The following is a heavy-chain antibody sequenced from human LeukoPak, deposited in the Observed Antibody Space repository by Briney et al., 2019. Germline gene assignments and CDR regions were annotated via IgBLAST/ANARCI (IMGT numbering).Heavy chain of an antibody. CDR2: IYSGGST. J-gene: IGHJ5*02. D-gene: IGHD3-22*01. V-gene: IGHV3-53*01. CDR1: GFTVSSNY. CDR3: ARDRPLRYFDSSGYYWT. Sequence: GGSLRLSYAASGFTVSSNYMSWVRQAPGKGLEWVSVIYSGGSTYYADSVKGRFTISRDNSKNTLYLQMNSLRAEDTAVYYCARDRPLRYFDSSGYYWTWGQGTLVTVSS.